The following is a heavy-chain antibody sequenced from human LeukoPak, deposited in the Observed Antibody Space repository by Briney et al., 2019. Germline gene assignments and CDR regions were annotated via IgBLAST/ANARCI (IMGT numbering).Heavy chain of an antibody. CDR1: GYTLTELS. Sequence: ASVKVSCKVSGYTLTELSMHWVRQAPGKGREWRGGFDPEDGETIYAQKFQGRVTMTEDTSTDTAYMELSSLRSEDTAVYYCATGRGYDFWSDLDYWGQGTLVTVSS. CDR3: ATGRGYDFWSDLDY. V-gene: IGHV1-24*01. CDR2: FDPEDGET. J-gene: IGHJ4*02. D-gene: IGHD3-3*01.